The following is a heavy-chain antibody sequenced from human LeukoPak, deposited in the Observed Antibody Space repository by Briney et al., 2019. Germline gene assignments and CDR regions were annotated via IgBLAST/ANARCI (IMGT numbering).Heavy chain of an antibody. J-gene: IGHJ4*02. CDR3: ARGAAVALEL. CDR1: GFTLIDYN. Sequence: GGSLRLSCGASGFTLIDYNMHWVRQAPGKGLEYVAFIQFDGTTEYYTDSVKGRSTMSRDKSKNTLYLQMNSLRGGDTAVYYCARGAAVALELWGQGTLVTVSS. V-gene: IGHV3-30*02. CDR2: IQFDGTTE. D-gene: IGHD6-19*01.